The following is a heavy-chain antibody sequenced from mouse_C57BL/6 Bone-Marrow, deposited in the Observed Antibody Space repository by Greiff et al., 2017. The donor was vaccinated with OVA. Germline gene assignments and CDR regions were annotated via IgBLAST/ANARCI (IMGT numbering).Heavy chain of an antibody. CDR3: TSPPNWAFDY. V-gene: IGHV1-15*01. D-gene: IGHD4-1*01. Sequence: QVQLQQSGAELVRPGASVTLSCKASGYTFTDYEMHWVKQTPVHGLEWIGAIDPETGGTAYNQKFKGKAILTADESSSTAYMELRSLTSEDSAVYYCTSPPNWAFDYWGQGTTLTVSS. CDR2: IDPETGGT. J-gene: IGHJ2*01. CDR1: GYTFTDYE.